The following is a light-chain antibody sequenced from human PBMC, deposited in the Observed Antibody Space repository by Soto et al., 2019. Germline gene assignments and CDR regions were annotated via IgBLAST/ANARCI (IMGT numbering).Light chain of an antibody. CDR1: QSVSSN. CDR3: QQYNNWPKT. CDR2: GAS. J-gene: IGKJ2*01. V-gene: IGKV3-15*01. Sequence: EIVVTQSPATLSVSPEERATLSCRASQSVSSNLAWYQQKPGQAPRLLIYGASTRATGIPARFSGSGSGTEFTLTISSLQSEDFAVYYCQQYNNWPKTFGQGTKLEIK.